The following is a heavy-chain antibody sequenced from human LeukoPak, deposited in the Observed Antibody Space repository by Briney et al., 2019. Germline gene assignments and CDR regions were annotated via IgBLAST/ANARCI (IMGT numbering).Heavy chain of an antibody. V-gene: IGHV3-30*03. Sequence: GGSLRLSCAASGFTFSSYAMHWVRQTPGKGLEWLAILSYDGSSQYYADSVRGRFTISRDNSKNTLYLHMNSLRSDDTAVYYCAGDRKLDLGVNWFDPWGQGTLVTVSS. D-gene: IGHD1-1*01. CDR1: GFTFSSYA. CDR3: AGDRKLDLGVNWFDP. CDR2: LSYDGSSQ. J-gene: IGHJ5*02.